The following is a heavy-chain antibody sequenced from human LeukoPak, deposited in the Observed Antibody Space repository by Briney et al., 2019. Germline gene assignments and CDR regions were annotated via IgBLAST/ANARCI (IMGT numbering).Heavy chain of an antibody. V-gene: IGHV3-73*01. D-gene: IGHD5-24*01. CDR1: GLTFSGSA. CDR2: IRSKANSYAT. CDR3: TRRGRDGYSGLGYYYYMDV. J-gene: IGHJ6*03. Sequence: GVSLRLSCAASGLTFSGSAMHWVRQASGKGLEWVGRIRSKANSYATAYAASVKGRLTISRDDSKNTEYLQMNSLKTEDTAVYYCTRRGRDGYSGLGYYYYMDVWGKGTTVTVSS.